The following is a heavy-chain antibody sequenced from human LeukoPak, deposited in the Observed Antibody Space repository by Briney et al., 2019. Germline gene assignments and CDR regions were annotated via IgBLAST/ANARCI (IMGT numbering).Heavy chain of an antibody. J-gene: IGHJ4*02. D-gene: IGHD3-22*01. V-gene: IGHV3-23*01. Sequence: GGSLRLSCAASGFTFSSYAMSWVRQAPGKGLEWVSAISGSGGSTYYADSVKGRFTISRDNSKNTLYLQMNSLRAEDTAVYYCASFFTRITMIVVVTNYWGQGTMVTVSS. CDR1: GFTFSSYA. CDR2: ISGSGGST. CDR3: ASFFTRITMIVVVTNY.